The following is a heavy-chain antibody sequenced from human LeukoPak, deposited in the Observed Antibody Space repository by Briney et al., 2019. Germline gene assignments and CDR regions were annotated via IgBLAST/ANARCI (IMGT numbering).Heavy chain of an antibody. Sequence: PGGSLRLSCAASGFAFSSYGMHWVRQAPGKGLEWVAVISYDGSNKYYADSVKGRFTISRDNSKNTLYLQMNSLRAEDTAVYYCTKSIVVVPAAPDYWGQGTLVTVSS. CDR1: GFAFSSYG. V-gene: IGHV3-30*18. J-gene: IGHJ4*02. CDR3: TKSIVVVPAAPDY. D-gene: IGHD2-2*01. CDR2: ISYDGSNK.